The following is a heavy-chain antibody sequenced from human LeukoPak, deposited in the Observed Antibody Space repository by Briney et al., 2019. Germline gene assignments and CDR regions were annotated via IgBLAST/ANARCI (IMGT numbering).Heavy chain of an antibody. CDR2: IVVGSGNT. J-gene: IGHJ3*01. V-gene: IGHV1-58*01. CDR3: AAEAAYYYDSRDAFDV. CDR1: GFTFTSSA. Sequence: SVKVSCKASGFTFTSSAVQWVRQARGQRLEWIGWIVVGSGNTNYAQEFQERVTITRDMSTSLVYMELSSLRSEDTAVYYCAAEAAYYYDSRDAFDVWGQGTMVTVSS. D-gene: IGHD3-22*01.